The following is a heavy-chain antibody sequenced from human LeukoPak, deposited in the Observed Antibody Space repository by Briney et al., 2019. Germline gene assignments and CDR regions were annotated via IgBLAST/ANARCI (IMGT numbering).Heavy chain of an antibody. CDR3: ASTSKAREYYYYMDV. Sequence: GGSVKVSCKASGYTFSGYYMHGVRQAPGQGVEWMGGIIPIFGTANYAQKFQGRVTITADESTSTAYMELSSMRSEDTAVYYCASTSKAREYYYYMDVWGKGTTVTISS. J-gene: IGHJ6*03. V-gene: IGHV1-69*13. CDR2: IIPIFGTA. CDR1: GYTFSGYY.